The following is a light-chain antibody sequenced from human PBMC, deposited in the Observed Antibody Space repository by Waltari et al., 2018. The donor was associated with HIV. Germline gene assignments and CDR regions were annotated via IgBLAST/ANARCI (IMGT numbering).Light chain of an antibody. J-gene: IGLJ3*02. Sequence: QSALTQPPSVSGSLGQSVTISCTGTSSHIWAYNRVSWYKQSPGTAPKLRLYEVTHRPSGVPVRFSGSKSGNTASLTISGLQADDEADYYCSSYTTSSTWVFGGGTKLTVL. CDR1: SSHIWAYNR. V-gene: IGLV2-18*02. CDR2: EVT. CDR3: SSYTTSSTWV.